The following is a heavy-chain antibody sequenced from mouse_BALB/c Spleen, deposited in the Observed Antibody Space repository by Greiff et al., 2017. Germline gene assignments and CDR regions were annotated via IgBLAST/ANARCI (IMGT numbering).Heavy chain of an antibody. D-gene: IGHD2-3*01. J-gene: IGHJ2*01. Sequence: EVMLVESGGGLVKPGGSLKLSCAASGFTFSDYYMYWVRQTPEKRLEWVATISDGGSYTYYPDSVKGRFTISRDNAKNNLYLQMSSLKSEDTAMYYCARDGYSHYFDYWGQGTTLTVSS. CDR1: GFTFSDYY. CDR2: ISDGGSYT. V-gene: IGHV5-4*02. CDR3: ARDGYSHYFDY.